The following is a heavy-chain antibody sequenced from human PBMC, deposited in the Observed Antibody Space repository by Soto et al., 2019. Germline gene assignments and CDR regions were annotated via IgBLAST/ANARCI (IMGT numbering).Heavy chain of an antibody. CDR1: GFTFSNYA. D-gene: IGHD3-10*01. CDR2: ISGAGSNT. Sequence: EVQLLDSGGGLVQPGGSLRLSCAASGFTFSNYAMRWVRQAPGKGLDWVSTISGAGSNTYYADSVKGRFSISRDNSKNMAYLEMKNLRAEDTAVYYCAKERLARGIDYWGQGTLVTVSS. V-gene: IGHV3-23*01. J-gene: IGHJ4*02. CDR3: AKERLARGIDY.